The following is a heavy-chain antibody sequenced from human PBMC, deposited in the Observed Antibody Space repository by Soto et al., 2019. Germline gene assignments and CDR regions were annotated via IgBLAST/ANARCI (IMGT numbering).Heavy chain of an antibody. Sequence: SETLSLTCTVSGGSISSSGYYWGWIRQPPGKGLEWIGSIYYSGSTYYNPSLKSRVTISVDTSKNQFSLKLSSVTAADTAVYYCARRSDYYGSGSYYSDYFDYWGQGTLVTVSS. CDR1: GGSISSSGYY. J-gene: IGHJ4*02. D-gene: IGHD3-10*01. CDR3: ARRSDYYGSGSYYSDYFDY. CDR2: IYYSGST. V-gene: IGHV4-39*01.